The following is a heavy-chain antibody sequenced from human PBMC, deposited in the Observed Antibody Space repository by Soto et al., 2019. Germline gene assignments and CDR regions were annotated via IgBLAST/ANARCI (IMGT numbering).Heavy chain of an antibody. CDR3: AKDLFSGGSYPNWFDP. CDR1: GFSLRSYG. CDR2: ISYDGSNQ. J-gene: IGHJ5*02. D-gene: IGHD1-26*01. Sequence: QVHLVESGGGVVQPGKSLRLSCEASGFSLRSYGLHWVRQAPGKGLEWIGLISYDGSNQFYADSVRGRFTISRDNSNNTLYLQMTSLRVEDTAVYYCAKDLFSGGSYPNWFDPWGHGTLVTVSS. V-gene: IGHV3-30*18.